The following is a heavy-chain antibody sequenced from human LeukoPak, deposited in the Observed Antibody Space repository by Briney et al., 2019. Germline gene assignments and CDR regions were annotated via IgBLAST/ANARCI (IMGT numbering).Heavy chain of an antibody. CDR3: ARDAQTYYYDTSGYYFEY. CDR1: GYSISNSYY. Sequence: SETLSLTCAVSGYSISNSYYWGWIRQTPGKGLEWIGSIYHTGGTYYNPSLKSRVTISIDTSKNQFSLNLSSVTAADTAVYYCARDAQTYYYDTSGYYFEYWGQGTLVTLSS. CDR2: IYHTGGT. D-gene: IGHD3-22*01. V-gene: IGHV4-38-2*02. J-gene: IGHJ4*02.